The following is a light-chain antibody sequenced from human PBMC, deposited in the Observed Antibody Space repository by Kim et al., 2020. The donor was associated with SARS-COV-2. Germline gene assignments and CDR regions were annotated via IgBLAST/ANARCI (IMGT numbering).Light chain of an antibody. V-gene: IGKV1-5*03. CDR1: QSISNW. J-gene: IGKJ2*01. Sequence: LSAAVGDRVTISCRASQSISNWVAWYQQKPGKAPKLLIDKASSLESGVPSRFSGSGSGTEFTLTSSSLQPDDFATYYCQQYNRYSTFGQGTKLEIK. CDR2: KAS. CDR3: QQYNRYST.